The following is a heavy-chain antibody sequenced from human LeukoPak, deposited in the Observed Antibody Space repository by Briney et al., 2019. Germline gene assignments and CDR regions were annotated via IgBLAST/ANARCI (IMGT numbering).Heavy chain of an antibody. D-gene: IGHD6-13*01. V-gene: IGHV3-23*01. CDR1: GFTFSSYA. Sequence: PGGSLRLSCAASGFTFSSYAMSWVRQAPGKGLEWVSAISGSGSSTYYADSVKGRFTISRDNSKNTLYLQMNSLRAEDTAVYYCAKALSSSWTRRYFDYWGQGTLVTVSS. CDR2: ISGSGSST. CDR3: AKALSSSWTRRYFDY. J-gene: IGHJ4*02.